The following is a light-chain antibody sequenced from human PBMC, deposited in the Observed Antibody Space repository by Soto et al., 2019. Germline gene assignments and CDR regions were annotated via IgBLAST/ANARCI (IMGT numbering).Light chain of an antibody. Sequence: EIVMTQSPATLSVSPGERATLSCRASHSVIINLAWYQQKPGQAPRLLIYGASTRATGIPARFSGSGSGTEFTLTISSLQSEDFAVYYCQQYNNWPPLTFGGGTKVEIK. CDR3: QQYNNWPPLT. V-gene: IGKV3-15*01. CDR2: GAS. J-gene: IGKJ4*01. CDR1: HSVIIN.